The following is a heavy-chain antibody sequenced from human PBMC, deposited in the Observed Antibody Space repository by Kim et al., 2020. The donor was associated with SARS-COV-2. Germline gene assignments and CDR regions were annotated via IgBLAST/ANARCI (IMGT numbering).Heavy chain of an antibody. V-gene: IGHV3-33*01. CDR2: IWYDGSNK. CDR1: GFTFSSYG. CDR3: AREGYYDFWSGYLSPLTYYDYGIEV. Sequence: GGSLRLSCAASGFTFSSYGMHWVRQAPGKGLEWVAVIWYDGSNKYYADSVKGRITISRDNSKNTLYLQMNSLRAEDTAVYYCAREGYYDFWSGYLSPLTYYDYGIEVWGQGPTVTVSS. D-gene: IGHD3-3*01. J-gene: IGHJ6*02.